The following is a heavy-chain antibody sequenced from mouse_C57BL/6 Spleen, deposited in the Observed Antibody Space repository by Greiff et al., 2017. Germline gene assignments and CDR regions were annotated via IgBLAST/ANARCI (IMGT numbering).Heavy chain of an antibody. CDR1: GYTFTSYW. V-gene: IGHV1-52*01. CDR2: IDPSDRET. J-gene: IGHJ2*01. CDR3: ALNWDENYFDY. Sequence: VQLQQSGAELVRPGSSVKLSCKASGYTFTSYWMHWVKQRPIQGLEWIGNIDPSDRETHYNQKFQDKATLTVYKSSSTAYMQLSRLTSEDSAVYYCALNWDENYFDYWGQGTTLTVSS. D-gene: IGHD4-1*02.